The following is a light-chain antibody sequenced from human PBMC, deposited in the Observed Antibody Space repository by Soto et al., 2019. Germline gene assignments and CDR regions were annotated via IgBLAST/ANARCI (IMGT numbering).Light chain of an antibody. CDR3: QQYKSNPLT. J-gene: IGKJ4*01. Sequence: DIQMTQSPSTLSASVGDRVTITCRASQTVSSWLAWYQQKPGKAPKLLIYKASTLQSGVPSRFSGSGSGTEFTLTISSLQPDDFAAYYCQQYKSNPLTFGGGTQVDIK. CDR2: KAS. V-gene: IGKV1-5*03. CDR1: QTVSSW.